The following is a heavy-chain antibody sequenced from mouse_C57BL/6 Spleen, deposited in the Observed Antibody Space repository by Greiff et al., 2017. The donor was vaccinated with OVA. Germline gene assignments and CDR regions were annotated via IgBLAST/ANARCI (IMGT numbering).Heavy chain of an antibody. Sequence: VQLQQPGAELVMPGASVTLSCKASGYTFTSYWMHWVKQRPGKGLEWLGEIDPSDSYTNYNQKFKGKATLTVDKSSSTAYMQLSSLTSEDSAGYYCARGDYSNHGAMDYWGQGTSVTVSS. J-gene: IGHJ4*01. D-gene: IGHD2-5*01. V-gene: IGHV1-69*01. CDR1: GYTFTSYW. CDR3: ARGDYSNHGAMDY. CDR2: IDPSDSYT.